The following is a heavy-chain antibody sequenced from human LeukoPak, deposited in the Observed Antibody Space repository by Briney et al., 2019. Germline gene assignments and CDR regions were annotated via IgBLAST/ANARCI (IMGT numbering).Heavy chain of an antibody. Sequence: ASVKVSCKASGGTFTSYAISWVRQAPGQGLEWMARIIPILGIANYAQKFQGRVTITADKSTSTAYMELRSLRSEDTAMYYCASHLTAMGTFDYWGQGTLVTVTS. CDR3: ASHLTAMGTFDY. CDR2: IIPILGIA. D-gene: IGHD5-18*01. V-gene: IGHV1-69*04. J-gene: IGHJ4*02. CDR1: GGTFTSYA.